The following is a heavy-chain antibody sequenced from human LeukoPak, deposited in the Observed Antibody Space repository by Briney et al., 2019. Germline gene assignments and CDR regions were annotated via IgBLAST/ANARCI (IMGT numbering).Heavy chain of an antibody. J-gene: IGHJ6*03. D-gene: IGHD4-17*01. Sequence: GGSLRLSCAASGFTFSSYSMNWVRQAPGKGLEWVSSISSSSSYIYYADSVKGRFTISRDNAKNTLYLQMNSLRAEDTAVYYCARGADYGDSVYYYYYYMDVWGKGTTVTVSS. CDR3: ARGADYGDSVYYYYYYMDV. CDR2: ISSSSSYI. V-gene: IGHV3-21*01. CDR1: GFTFSSYS.